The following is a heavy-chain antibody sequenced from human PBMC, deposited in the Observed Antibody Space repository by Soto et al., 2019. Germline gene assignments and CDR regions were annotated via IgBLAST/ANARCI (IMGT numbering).Heavy chain of an antibody. CDR2: IVVGSGNT. CDR1: GFTFTSSA. V-gene: IGHV1-58*01. J-gene: IGHJ6*02. Sequence: SVKVSCKASGFTFTSSAVQWVRQARGQRLEWIGWIVVGSGNTNYAQKFQERVTITRDMSASTAYMELSSLRSEDTAVYYCAAGGDFWSGPPPYYYCGMDVWGQGTTVTVSS. D-gene: IGHD3-3*01. CDR3: AAGGDFWSGPPPYYYCGMDV.